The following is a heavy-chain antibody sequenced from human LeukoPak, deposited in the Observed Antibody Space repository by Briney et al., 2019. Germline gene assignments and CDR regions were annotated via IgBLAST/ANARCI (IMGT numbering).Heavy chain of an antibody. J-gene: IGHJ3*02. CDR2: IYPGDSDT. D-gene: IGHD6-19*01. CDR3: ARHVRAGSSGWYFLDAFDI. V-gene: IGHV5-51*01. CDR1: EYSFTSYW. Sequence: GESLKISCKGSEYSFTSYWIGWVRQMPGKGLEWMGIIYPGDSDTRYSPSFQGQVTISADKSISTAYLQWSSLRASDTAMYYCARHVRAGSSGWYFLDAFDIWGQGTMVTVSS.